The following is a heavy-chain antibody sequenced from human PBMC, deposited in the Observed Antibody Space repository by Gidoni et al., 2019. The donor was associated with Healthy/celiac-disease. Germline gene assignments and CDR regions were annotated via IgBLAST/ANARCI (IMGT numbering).Heavy chain of an antibody. Sequence: EVQLVESGGGLVQPGRSLRLSCAASGFTFDDYAMHWVRQAPGKGLEWVSGISWNSGSIGYADSVKGRFTISRDNAKNSLYLQMNSLRAEDTALYYCAKDKDPGTEVGRAFDYWGQGTLVTVSS. CDR1: GFTFDDYA. J-gene: IGHJ4*02. CDR3: AKDKDPGTEVGRAFDY. V-gene: IGHV3-9*01. D-gene: IGHD3-10*01. CDR2: ISWNSGSI.